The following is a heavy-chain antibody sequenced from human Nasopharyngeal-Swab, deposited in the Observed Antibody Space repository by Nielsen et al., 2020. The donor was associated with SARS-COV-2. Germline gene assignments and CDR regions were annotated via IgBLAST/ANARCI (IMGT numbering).Heavy chain of an antibody. Sequence: GGSLRLSFAASGFTFSSYEMNWVRQAPGKGLEWVSYISISCSTIYYADSVKGRFTISRDNAKNSLYLQMNSLRAEDTAVYYCARALTQSIAVAGTLLPVYYYYYYMDVWGKGTTVTVSS. J-gene: IGHJ6*03. D-gene: IGHD6-19*01. V-gene: IGHV3-48*03. CDR2: ISISCSTI. CDR1: GFTFSSYE. CDR3: ARALTQSIAVAGTLLPVYYYYYYMDV.